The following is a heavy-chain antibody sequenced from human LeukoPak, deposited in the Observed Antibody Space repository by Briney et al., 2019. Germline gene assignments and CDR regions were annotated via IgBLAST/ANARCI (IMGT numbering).Heavy chain of an antibody. CDR1: GYTFTSYG. J-gene: IGHJ4*02. Sequence: ASVKVSCKASGYTFTSYGISWVRQAPGQGLEWMGWISAYNGNTNYAQKLQGRVTMTTDTSTSTDYMELRSLRSDDTAVYYCARSRRFSSSWLIDYWGQGTLVTVSS. CDR2: ISAYNGNT. D-gene: IGHD6-13*01. V-gene: IGHV1-18*01. CDR3: ARSRRFSSSWLIDY.